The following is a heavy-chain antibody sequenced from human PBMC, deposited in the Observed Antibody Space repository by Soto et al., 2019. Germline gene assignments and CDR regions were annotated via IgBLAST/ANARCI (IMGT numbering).Heavy chain of an antibody. CDR2: ISGGGGST. V-gene: IGHV3-23*01. CDR3: AKDDYYTSAHYYKEDAFDV. D-gene: IGHD3-10*01. Sequence: EVQLLESGGGLVQPGGSLRLSCAASGFTFSSYAMSWVRQAPGKGLEWVSSISGGGGSTFNADSVRGRFTISRDNSNNMLYLQMNSLRVEDTAVYYCAKDDYYTSAHYYKEDAFDVWGQGTMVTVSS. J-gene: IGHJ3*01. CDR1: GFTFSSYA.